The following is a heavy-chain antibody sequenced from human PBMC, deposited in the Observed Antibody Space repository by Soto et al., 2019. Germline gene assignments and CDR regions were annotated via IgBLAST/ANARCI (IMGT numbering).Heavy chain of an antibody. Sequence: QITLKESGPTLVKPTQTLTLTCTFSGFSLSTSGVGVAWIRQPPGKAMEWLALIYWDDDKRYRPSLESRRTITQDTSKTQSVLTTTNMASVTTATYYCAYLRFSGGSCYWFSFSGMDVWGQGTTVTVSS. J-gene: IGHJ6*02. CDR3: AYLRFSGGSCYWFSFSGMDV. CDR1: GFSLSTSGVG. CDR2: IYWDDDK. V-gene: IGHV2-5*02. D-gene: IGHD2-15*01.